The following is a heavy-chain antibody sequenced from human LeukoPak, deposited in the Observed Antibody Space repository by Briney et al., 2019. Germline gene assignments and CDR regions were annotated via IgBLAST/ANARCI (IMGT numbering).Heavy chain of an antibody. J-gene: IGHJ6*02. V-gene: IGHV3-53*01. Sequence: PGGSLRLSCAASGFTFSDYYMSWIRQAPGKGLEWVSVIYSGGSTYYADSVKGRFTISRDTSKNTLYLQMNSLRADDTAVYYCARDLCSGVSCYRPYGLDVWGQGTTVTVSS. CDR3: ARDLCSGVSCYRPYGLDV. CDR1: GFTFSDYY. D-gene: IGHD2-15*01. CDR2: IYSGGST.